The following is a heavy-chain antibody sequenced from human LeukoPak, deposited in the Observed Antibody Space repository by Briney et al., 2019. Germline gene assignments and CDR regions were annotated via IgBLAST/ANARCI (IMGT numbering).Heavy chain of an antibody. V-gene: IGHV3-30*02. CDR3: GGL. CDR1: GFTYSKFG. J-gene: IGHJ4*02. Sequence: QPGGSLTLSCATSGFTYSKFGLHWVRQAPGKGLECVGFIKSDGTIKYYADSVKRRFTISRDNARNTLYVQMNSLRPEDTALDYSGGLGGQGNLVIVFS. CDR2: IKSDGTIK.